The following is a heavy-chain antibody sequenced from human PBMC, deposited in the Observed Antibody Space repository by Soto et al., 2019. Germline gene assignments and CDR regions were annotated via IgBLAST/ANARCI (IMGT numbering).Heavy chain of an antibody. CDR1: GFTFSSYS. Sequence: LSCAASGFTFSSYSMSWVRQALGKGLEWVSAISGSGGSTYYADSVKGRFTISRDNSKNTLYLQMNSLRAEDTAVYYCAKSKGYYYYYGMDVWGQGTTVTVSS. V-gene: IGHV3-23*01. CDR3: AKSKGYYYYYGMDV. CDR2: ISGSGGST. J-gene: IGHJ6*02.